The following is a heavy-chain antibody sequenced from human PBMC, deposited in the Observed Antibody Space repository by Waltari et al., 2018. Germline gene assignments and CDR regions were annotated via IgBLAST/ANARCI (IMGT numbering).Heavy chain of an antibody. V-gene: IGHV1-2*02. CDR3: ATITIFGDFDY. Sequence: QVQLVQSGAEVKKPGASVKVSCKASGYTFTGYSMHWVRQAPGQGLEWMGWINPNSGGTNDAQKFQGRVTMTRDTSISTAYMELSRLRSDDTAVYYCATITIFGDFDYWGQGTLVTVSS. CDR1: GYTFTGYS. D-gene: IGHD3-3*01. CDR2: INPNSGGT. J-gene: IGHJ4*02.